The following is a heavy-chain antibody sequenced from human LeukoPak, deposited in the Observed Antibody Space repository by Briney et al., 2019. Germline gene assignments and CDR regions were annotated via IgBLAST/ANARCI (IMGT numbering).Heavy chain of an antibody. J-gene: IGHJ4*02. V-gene: IGHV3-30*04. CDR2: LPPDGSYQ. CDR1: GFTFSDYT. D-gene: IGHD6-13*01. CDR3: ARGLHDRSWYGAH. Sequence: GRSLRLSCAASGFTFSDYTMQWVRQAPGKGLEWVALLPPDGSYQYYADSLKGRFTISRDNFKNALYLQMNSLRLEDAAVYYCARGLHDRSWYGAHWGQGTLLSVSS.